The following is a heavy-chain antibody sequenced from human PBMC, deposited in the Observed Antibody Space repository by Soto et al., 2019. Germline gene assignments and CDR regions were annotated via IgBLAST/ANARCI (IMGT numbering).Heavy chain of an antibody. J-gene: IGHJ4*02. CDR3: ARAEEIPSRKRRKTDIVVVPAALGY. Sequence: ASVKVSCKASGYTFTGYYMHWVRQAPGQGLEWMGWINPNSGGTNYAQKFQGWVTMTRDTSISTAYMELSRLRSDDTAVYYCARAEEIPSRKRRKTDIVVVPAALGYWGQGTLVTVSS. CDR1: GYTFTGYY. V-gene: IGHV1-2*04. D-gene: IGHD2-2*01. CDR2: INPNSGGT.